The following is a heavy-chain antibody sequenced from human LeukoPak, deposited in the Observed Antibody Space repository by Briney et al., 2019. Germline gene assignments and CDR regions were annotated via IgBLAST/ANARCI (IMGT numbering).Heavy chain of an antibody. J-gene: IGHJ3*02. Sequence: ASVKVSCKASGYTFTSYDINWVRQATGQGLEWMGWMNPNSGNTGYAQKFQGRVTITRNTSISTAYMELSSLRSEDTAVYYCAVGYSNYGAFDIWGQGTMVTVSS. V-gene: IGHV1-8*03. D-gene: IGHD4-11*01. CDR3: AVGYSNYGAFDI. CDR2: MNPNSGNT. CDR1: GYTFTSYD.